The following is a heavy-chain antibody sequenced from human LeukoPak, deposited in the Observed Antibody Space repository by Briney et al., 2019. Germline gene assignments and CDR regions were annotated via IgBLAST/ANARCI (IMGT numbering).Heavy chain of an antibody. CDR3: ARNMASAY. V-gene: IGHV4-59*01. CDR1: GGSISSYY. D-gene: IGHD2/OR15-2a*01. CDR2: IYYSGST. J-gene: IGHJ4*01. Sequence: SETLSLTCTVSGGSISSYYWSWIRQPPGKGLEWIGYIYYSGSTNYNPSLKSRVTISVDTSKNQFSLKLSSVTAADTAVYYCARNMASAYWGQGTLVTVSS.